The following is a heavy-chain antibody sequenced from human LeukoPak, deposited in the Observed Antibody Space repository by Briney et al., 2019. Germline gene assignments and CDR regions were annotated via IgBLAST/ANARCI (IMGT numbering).Heavy chain of an antibody. CDR1: GYSFTSYW. D-gene: IGHD3-10*01. J-gene: IGHJ3*02. Sequence: GESLKISCKGSGYSFTSYWIGWVRQMPGKGLEWMGIIYPGDSDTRYSPSFQGQVTISADKSISTAYLQWSSLKASDTAMYYCARPRPSSGSYYDLHAFDIWGQGTMVTVSS. V-gene: IGHV5-51*01. CDR2: IYPGDSDT. CDR3: ARPRPSSGSYYDLHAFDI.